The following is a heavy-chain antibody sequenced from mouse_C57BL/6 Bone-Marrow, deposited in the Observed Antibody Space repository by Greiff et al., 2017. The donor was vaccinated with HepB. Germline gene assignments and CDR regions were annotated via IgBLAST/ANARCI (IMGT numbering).Heavy chain of an antibody. Sequence: VQLQQSGAELVRPGASVKLSCTASGFNIKDDYMHWVKQRPEQGLEWIGWIDPENGDTAYASKFQGKATITANTSSNTAYLQLSSLTSEDTAVYYCTTRYGLAWFAYWGQGTLVTVSA. D-gene: IGHD2-10*02. V-gene: IGHV14-4*01. CDR1: GFNIKDDY. J-gene: IGHJ3*01. CDR3: TTRYGLAWFAY. CDR2: IDPENGDT.